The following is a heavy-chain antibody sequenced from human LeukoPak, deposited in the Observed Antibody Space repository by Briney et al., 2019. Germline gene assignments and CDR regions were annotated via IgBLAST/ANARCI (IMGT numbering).Heavy chain of an antibody. CDR3: ARKTYSSGWRVPIDP. V-gene: IGHV4-39*01. J-gene: IGHJ5*02. Sequence: SETLSLTCTVSGGSVSSHTYYWGWIRQPPGKGLEWIGSMHYIGSSYYNPSHKSRVTISIDTSKNQFSLNLSSVTAADTAVYYCARKTYSSGWRVPIDPWGRGTLVTVSS. CDR2: MHYIGSS. D-gene: IGHD6-19*01. CDR1: GGSVSSHTYY.